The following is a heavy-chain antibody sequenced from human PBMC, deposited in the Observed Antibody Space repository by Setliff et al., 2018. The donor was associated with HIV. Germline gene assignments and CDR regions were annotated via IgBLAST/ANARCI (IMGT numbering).Heavy chain of an antibody. V-gene: IGHV3-7*03. CDR3: VKSQWLRFDVFDV. Sequence: GGSLRLSCSASGFPFSTYWMSWARQPPGKGLEWVANIKRDGNEEDYLDSVKGRFTISRDNAKNSLYLHMNSLRAEDSAVYYCVKSQWLRFDVFDVWGQGTMVTVSS. J-gene: IGHJ3*01. D-gene: IGHD5-12*01. CDR2: IKRDGNEE. CDR1: GFPFSTYW.